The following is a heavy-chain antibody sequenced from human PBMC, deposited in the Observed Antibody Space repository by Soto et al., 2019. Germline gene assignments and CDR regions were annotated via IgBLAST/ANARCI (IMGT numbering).Heavy chain of an antibody. V-gene: IGHV4-30-4*01. D-gene: IGHD6-25*01. CDR2: IYYSGST. CDR3: ARARRLQWIAYYFDY. CDR1: GGSISSGDYY. Sequence: QVQLQESGPGLVKPSQTLSLTCTVSGGSISSGDYYWSWIRQPPGKGLEWIGYIYYSGSTYYNPSLNSRVTISVDTSKNQCSLKLSSVTAADTAVYYCARARRLQWIAYYFDYWGQGTLVTVSS. J-gene: IGHJ4*02.